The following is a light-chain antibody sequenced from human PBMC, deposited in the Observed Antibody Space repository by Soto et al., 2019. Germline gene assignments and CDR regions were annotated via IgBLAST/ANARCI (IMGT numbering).Light chain of an antibody. CDR2: GNT. J-gene: IGLJ2*01. CDR1: SSNIGAGYD. CDR3: LSFDSSLSVV. Sequence: QSVLTQPPSGSGAPGQRVTISGAGSSSNIGAGYDVHWYQQLPGRAPKLLIYGNTNRPSGVPDRFSGSKSGTSASLAITGLQAEDEADYYCLSFDSSLSVVFGGGTKVTVL. V-gene: IGLV1-40*01.